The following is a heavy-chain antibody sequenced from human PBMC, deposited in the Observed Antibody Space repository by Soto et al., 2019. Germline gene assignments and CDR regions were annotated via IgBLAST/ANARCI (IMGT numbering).Heavy chain of an antibody. CDR2: IYYSGNT. Sequence: SETLSLTCSVSGGSISSGYYYWSWIRQPPGKGLEWIGNIYYSGNTYYNPSLKSRLIISIDTSKNQFSLKVGSVTAEDTAVYYCVKGSRGEYWYYYNGVVVWGQGTTVTVSS. CDR3: VKGSRGEYWYYYNGVVV. D-gene: IGHD3-10*01. CDR1: GGSISSGYYY. J-gene: IGHJ6*02. V-gene: IGHV4-30-4*01.